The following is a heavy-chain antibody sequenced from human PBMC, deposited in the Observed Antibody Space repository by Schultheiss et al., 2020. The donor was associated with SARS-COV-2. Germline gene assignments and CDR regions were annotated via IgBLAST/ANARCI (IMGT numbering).Heavy chain of an antibody. CDR3: ASLTEVGSSLFDP. CDR2: IFYSGYT. Sequence: SETLSLTCTVSGGSISSYYWSWIRQSPGKGLEWIGYIFYSGYTNYNPSLRGRVTMSVDTSKNHFSLQLSSVTAADTAVYYCASLTEVGSSLFDPWGQGTLVTVSS. V-gene: IGHV4-59*01. J-gene: IGHJ5*02. CDR1: GGSISSYY. D-gene: IGHD1-26*01.